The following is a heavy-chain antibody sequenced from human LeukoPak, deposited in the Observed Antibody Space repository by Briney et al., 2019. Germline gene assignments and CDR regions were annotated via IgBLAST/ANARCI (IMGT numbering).Heavy chain of an antibody. Sequence: PGGFLRLSCVTSGFTFSNYAMSWVRQAPGEGLEWVSLISGSSGSTYYADSVKGRFTISRDNSENTLYLQMNSLRAEDTAVYYCARGKRGVYYYYGMDVWGQGTTVTVSS. CDR3: ARGKRGVYYYYGMDV. J-gene: IGHJ6*02. V-gene: IGHV3-23*01. CDR2: ISGSSGST. CDR1: GFTFSNYA. D-gene: IGHD3-10*01.